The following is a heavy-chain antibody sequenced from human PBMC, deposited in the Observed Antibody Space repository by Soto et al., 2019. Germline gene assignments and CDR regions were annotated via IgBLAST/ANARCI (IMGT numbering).Heavy chain of an antibody. Sequence: GSLRLSCAASGFTFSSYAMHWVRQAPGKGLEWVADIKQDGSEKYYVDSVKGRFTISRDNAKNSLYLQMNSLRAEDTAVYYCARPLVWGKGTTVTVSS. J-gene: IGHJ6*04. CDR2: IKQDGSEK. V-gene: IGHV3-7*01. CDR1: GFTFSSYA. CDR3: ARPLV.